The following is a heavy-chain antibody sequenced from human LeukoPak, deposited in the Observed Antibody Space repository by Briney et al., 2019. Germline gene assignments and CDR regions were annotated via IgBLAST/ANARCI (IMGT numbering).Heavy chain of an antibody. J-gene: IGHJ6*03. Sequence: PSETLSLTCTVCGGSISSYYWSWIRQPAGKGLEWIGRIYTSGSTNYNPYLKSRVTMSVDTSKNQFSLKLSSVTAADTAVYYCARDYGGKGVRGFMDVWGKGTTVTVSS. CDR3: ARDYGGKGVRGFMDV. D-gene: IGHD4-23*01. V-gene: IGHV4-4*07. CDR2: IYTSGST. CDR1: GGSISSYY.